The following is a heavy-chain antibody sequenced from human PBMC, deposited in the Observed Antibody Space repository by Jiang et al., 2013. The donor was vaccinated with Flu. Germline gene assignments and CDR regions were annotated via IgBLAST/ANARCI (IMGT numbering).Heavy chain of an antibody. D-gene: IGHD2-2*01. J-gene: IGHJ5*02. CDR2: IIPIFGTA. CDR1: GGTFSSYA. CDR3: ARGGGGGVVVPAAMGGWFDP. Sequence: SGAEVKKPGSSVKVPCKASGGTFSSYAISWVRQAPGQGLEWMGGIIPIFGTANYAQKFQGRVTITADKSTSTAYMELSSLRSEDTAVYYCARGGGGGVVVPAAMGGWFDPWGQGTLVTVSS. V-gene: IGHV1-69*06.